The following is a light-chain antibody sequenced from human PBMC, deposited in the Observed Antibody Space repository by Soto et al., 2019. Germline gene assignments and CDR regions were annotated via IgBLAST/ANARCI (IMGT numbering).Light chain of an antibody. CDR3: QQYGSSPT. CDR1: QSVFNNH. CDR2: GAS. J-gene: IGKJ1*01. V-gene: IGKV3-20*01. Sequence: EIVLTQSPGTLSLSPGERATLSCRASQSVFNNHIGWYQQKPGQAPRRLIFGASFRATGIPDRFSGSGSGTDFTLTISRLEPEDFAVYYCQQYGSSPTFGQGTKVDIK.